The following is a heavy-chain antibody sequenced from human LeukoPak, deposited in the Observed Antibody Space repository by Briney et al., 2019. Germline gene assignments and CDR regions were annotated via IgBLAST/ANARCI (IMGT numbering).Heavy chain of an antibody. D-gene: IGHD2-15*01. CDR1: GGTFSSYA. CDR2: IIPMFGTP. J-gene: IGHJ6*01. Sequence: SVKVSCKASGGTFSSYAISWVRLAPGQGLKWMGRIIPMFGTPNYPQKFQGRVTITADESTRTAYMELSSLRSDDTAVYYCARGVVVSAAKYYYYGLDVWGQGTTVSVSS. V-gene: IGHV1-69*13. CDR3: ARGVVVSAAKYYYYGLDV.